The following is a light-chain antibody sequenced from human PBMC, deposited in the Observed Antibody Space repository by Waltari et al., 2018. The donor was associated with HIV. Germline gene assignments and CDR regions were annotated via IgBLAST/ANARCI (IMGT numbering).Light chain of an antibody. CDR2: DAS. V-gene: IGKV1-39*01. Sequence: DIQMSQSPSPLSASVGDSVTITCRASQPVTNKVNWYQQKPGKAPKLLIYDASTLQDGVPSRFRGGGSETHFTLTITSVQPDDFATYFCQQSYSYPLTFGPGTKVDV. J-gene: IGKJ3*01. CDR1: QPVTNK. CDR3: QQSYSYPLT.